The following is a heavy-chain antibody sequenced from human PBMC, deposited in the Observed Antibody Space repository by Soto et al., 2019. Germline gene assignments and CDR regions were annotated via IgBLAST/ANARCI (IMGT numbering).Heavy chain of an antibody. CDR2: IHYSGST. J-gene: IGHJ6*02. CDR1: GGSISSYY. CDR3: AKDLEDCSSTSCSLPADYYYYGMDV. Sequence: PSETLSLTCTVSGGSISSYYWSWIRQSPGKGLEWIGYIHYSGSTKSNPSLKSRVTISVDTSRNQVSLKLSSVTAADTAVYYCAKDLEDCSSTSCSLPADYYYYGMDVWGQGTTVTVSS. V-gene: IGHV4-59*01. D-gene: IGHD2-2*01.